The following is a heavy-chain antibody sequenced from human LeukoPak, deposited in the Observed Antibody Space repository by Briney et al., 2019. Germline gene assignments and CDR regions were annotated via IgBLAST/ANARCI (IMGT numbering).Heavy chain of an antibody. CDR1: GFTFSSYW. V-gene: IGHV3-7*03. CDR2: INHNGNVN. J-gene: IGHJ4*02. Sequence: PGGSLRLSCEASGFTFSSYWMNWARQAPGKGLEWVASINHNGNVNYYVDSVKGRFTISRDNAKNSLYLQMNSLRAEDTALYYCAKGAGWRIAVAGYFDYWGRGTLVTVSS. D-gene: IGHD6-19*01. CDR3: AKGAGWRIAVAGYFDY.